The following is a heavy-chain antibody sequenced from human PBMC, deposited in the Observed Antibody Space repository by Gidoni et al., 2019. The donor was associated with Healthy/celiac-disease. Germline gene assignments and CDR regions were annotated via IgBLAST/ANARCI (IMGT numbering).Heavy chain of an antibody. CDR2: IIPIFGTA. CDR3: ATYGSGSYLLGAGRNIFDY. D-gene: IGHD3-10*01. Sequence: QVQLVQSGAEVKKPGSSVKVSCKASGGTVSRYASSWVRQAPGQGLEWMGGIIPIFGTANYAQKFQGRVTITADKSTSTAYMELSSLRSEDTAVYYCATYGSGSYLLGAGRNIFDYWGQGTLVTVSS. J-gene: IGHJ4*02. CDR1: GGTVSRYA. V-gene: IGHV1-69*06.